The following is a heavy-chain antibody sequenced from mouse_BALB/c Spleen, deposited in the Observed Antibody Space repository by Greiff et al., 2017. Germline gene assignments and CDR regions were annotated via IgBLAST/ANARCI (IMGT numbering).Heavy chain of an antibody. V-gene: IGHV14-3*02. CDR2: IDPANGNT. Sequence: EVQLQQSGAELVKPGASVKLSCTASGFNIKDTYMHWVKQRPEQGLEWIGRIDPANGNTKYDPKFQGKATITADTSSNTAYLQLSSLTSEDTAVYYCARGPTGRGFDYGGQGTTLTVSS. CDR1: GFNIKDTY. CDR3: ARGPTGRGFDY. J-gene: IGHJ2*01. D-gene: IGHD4-1*02.